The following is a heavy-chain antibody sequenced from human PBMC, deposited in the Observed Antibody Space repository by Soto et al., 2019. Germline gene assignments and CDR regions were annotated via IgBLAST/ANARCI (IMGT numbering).Heavy chain of an antibody. J-gene: IGHJ6*02. CDR1: GFSLTSPGMC. CDR2: IERGDDDK. CDR3: ARSIRGPRRFNGMDV. Sequence: SGPTLVNPTETLTLTCTFSGFSLTSPGMCVSWIRQSPGKALEWLALIERGDDDKYYSTSLKTRLTISKDTRKNQVVLTMANVEPADTATYYCARSIRGPRRFNGMDVWGQGTTVTVSS. V-gene: IGHV2-70*13. D-gene: IGHD1-20*01.